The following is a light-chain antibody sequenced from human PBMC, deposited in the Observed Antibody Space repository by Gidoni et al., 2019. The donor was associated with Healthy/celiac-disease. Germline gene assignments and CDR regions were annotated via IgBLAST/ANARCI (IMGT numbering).Light chain of an antibody. J-gene: IGKJ5*01. V-gene: IGKV1-39*01. CDR1: QSISSY. CDR2: AAS. CDR3: QQSYSTPPVT. Sequence: DIQMTQSPSSLSASVGDRVTITCRASQSISSYLNWYQQKPGKAPKLLIYAASSLQSGVPSRFSGSGSVTDFTLTISSLQPEDFATYYCQQSYSTPPVTFXXXTRLEIK.